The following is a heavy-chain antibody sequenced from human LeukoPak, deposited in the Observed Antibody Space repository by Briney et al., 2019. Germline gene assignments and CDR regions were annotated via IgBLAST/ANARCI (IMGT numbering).Heavy chain of an antibody. CDR1: GYTLTELS. V-gene: IGHV1-24*01. CDR2: FDPEDGET. CDR3: ATMVRGVMRGAFDI. D-gene: IGHD3-10*01. J-gene: IGHJ3*02. Sequence: ASVKVSCKVSGYTLTELSMHWVRQAPGKGLEWMGGFDPEDGETIYAQKFQGRVTMTEDTSTDTAYMELSSLRSEDTAVYYCATMVRGVMRGAFDIWGQGTMVTVSS.